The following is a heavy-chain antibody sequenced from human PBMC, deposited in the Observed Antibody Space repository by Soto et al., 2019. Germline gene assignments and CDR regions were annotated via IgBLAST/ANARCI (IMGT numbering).Heavy chain of an antibody. Sequence: QVQLVQSGAEVKKPGSSVKVSCKASGGTFSSYTISWVRQAPGQGLEWMGRIIPILGIANYAQKFQGRVTITADKSTSTAYMELSSLRSEDTAVYYCATYCSSISCYREDAFDIWGQGTMVTVSS. CDR3: ATYCSSISCYREDAFDI. D-gene: IGHD2-2*01. V-gene: IGHV1-69*02. CDR2: IIPILGIA. J-gene: IGHJ3*02. CDR1: GGTFSSYT.